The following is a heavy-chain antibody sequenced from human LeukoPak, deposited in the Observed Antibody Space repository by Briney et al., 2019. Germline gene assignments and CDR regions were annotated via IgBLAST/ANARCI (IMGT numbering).Heavy chain of an antibody. J-gene: IGHJ4*02. D-gene: IGHD3-3*01. V-gene: IGHV4-34*01. CDR3: ARSASRRPILY. Sequence: PSETLSLTCAVYGGSFSGYYWSWIRQPPGKGLEWIGEINHSGSTNYNPSLKSRVTISVDASKNQFSLKLSSVTAADTAVYYCARSASRRPILYWGQGTLVTVSS. CDR1: GGSFSGYY. CDR2: INHSGST.